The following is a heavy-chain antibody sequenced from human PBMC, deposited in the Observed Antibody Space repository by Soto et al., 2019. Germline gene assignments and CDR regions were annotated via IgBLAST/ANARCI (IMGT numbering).Heavy chain of an antibody. CDR3: ARDGYNSGYGY. CDR1: GGSVNSGDYY. D-gene: IGHD5-12*01. J-gene: IGHJ4*02. CDR2: IHDRGST. Sequence: QVQLQESGPGLVKPSETLSLSCTVSGGSVNSGDYYWSWIRQPPGKGLEWIGYIHDRGSTKYNPSLNSRVAISVDTSRNQFSLKLSSVTAADTAVYYCARDGYNSGYGYWGQGTLVTVSS. V-gene: IGHV4-61*08.